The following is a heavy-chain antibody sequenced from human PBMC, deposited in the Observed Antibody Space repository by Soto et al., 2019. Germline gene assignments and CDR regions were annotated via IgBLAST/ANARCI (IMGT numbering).Heavy chain of an antibody. J-gene: IGHJ6*02. CDR3: ARVSPPYSSSWYGRVDYYYGMDV. V-gene: IGHV3-74*01. D-gene: IGHD6-13*01. CDR1: GFTFSSYW. CDR2: INSDGSST. Sequence: PGGSLRLSCAASGFTFSSYWMHWVRQAPGKGLVWVSRINSDGSSTSYADSVKGRFTISRDNAKNTLYLQMNSLRAEDTAVYYCARVSPPYSSSWYGRVDYYYGMDVWGQGTTVTVSS.